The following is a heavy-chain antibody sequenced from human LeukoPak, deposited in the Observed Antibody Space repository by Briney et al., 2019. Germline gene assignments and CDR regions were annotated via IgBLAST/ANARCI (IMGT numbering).Heavy chain of an antibody. V-gene: IGHV1-18*01. D-gene: IGHD3-10*01. CDR1: GYTFTSYG. CDR3: ARDLSQFRHHGSGSYYPILYYFDY. CDR2: ISAYNGNT. J-gene: IGHJ4*02. Sequence: ASVKVSCKASGYTFTSYGISWVRQAPGQGLEWMGWISAYNGNTNYAQKLQGRVTMTTDTSTSTAYMELRSLRSDDTAVYYCARDLSQFRHHGSGSYYPILYYFDYWGQGTLVTVSS.